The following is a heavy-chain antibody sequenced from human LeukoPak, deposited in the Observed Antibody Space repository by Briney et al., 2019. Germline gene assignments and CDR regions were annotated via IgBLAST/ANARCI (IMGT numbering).Heavy chain of an antibody. CDR1: GGSFSGYY. J-gene: IGHJ6*03. CDR3: ARGRGYRTLLYYYYMDV. CDR2: INHSGST. V-gene: IGHV4-34*01. D-gene: IGHD5-18*01. Sequence: SETLSFTCAVYGGSFSGYYWSWIRQPPGKGLEWIGEINHSGSTNYNPSLKSRVTISVDTSKNQFSLKLSSVTAADTAVYYCARGRGYRTLLYYYYMDVWGKGTTVTVSS.